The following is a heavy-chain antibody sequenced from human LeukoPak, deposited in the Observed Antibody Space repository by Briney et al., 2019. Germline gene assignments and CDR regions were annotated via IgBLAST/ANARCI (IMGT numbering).Heavy chain of an antibody. CDR3: ARAPVATPSEFDY. D-gene: IGHD5-12*01. CDR1: GGSISSGGYY. J-gene: IGHJ4*02. CDR2: ISYSGNT. V-gene: IGHV4-31*03. Sequence: SETLSLTCTVSGGSISSGGYYWSWIRQHPGKGLEWIGYISYSGNTYYNPSLKSRAAISADTPKNQFSLKLSSTTAADTAVYYCARAPVATPSEFDYWGQGTLVTVSS.